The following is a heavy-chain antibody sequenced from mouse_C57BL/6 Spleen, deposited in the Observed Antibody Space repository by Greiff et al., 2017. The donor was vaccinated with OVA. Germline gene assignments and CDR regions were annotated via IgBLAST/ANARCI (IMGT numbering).Heavy chain of an antibody. Sequence: EVHVVESGGGLVQPIGSLKLSCASSGFTFNPYSLHLFRPAPGHVFDWVARISSKSNNYASSYADSVKDSFTISRDDSESMLYLQMNNLKTEDTAMYYCVRPDYDGYAMDYWGQGTSVTVSA. J-gene: IGHJ4*01. CDR3: VRPDYDGYAMDY. V-gene: IGHV10-1*01. CDR2: ISSKSNNYAS. D-gene: IGHD2-4*01. CDR1: GFTFNPYS.